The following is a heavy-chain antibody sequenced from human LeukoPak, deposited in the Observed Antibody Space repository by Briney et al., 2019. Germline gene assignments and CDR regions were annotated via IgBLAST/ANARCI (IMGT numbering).Heavy chain of an antibody. V-gene: IGHV3-49*04. J-gene: IGHJ3*02. D-gene: IGHD6-13*01. CDR3: ARGYIAAAGLGTGAFDI. Sequence: GGSLRLSCTASGFTFGDYAMSWVRQAPGKGLEWVGFIRSKAYGGTTEYAASVKGRFTISRDDSKSIAYLQMNSLKTEDTAVYYCARGYIAAAGLGTGAFDIWGQGTMVTVSS. CDR1: GFTFGDYA. CDR2: IRSKAYGGTT.